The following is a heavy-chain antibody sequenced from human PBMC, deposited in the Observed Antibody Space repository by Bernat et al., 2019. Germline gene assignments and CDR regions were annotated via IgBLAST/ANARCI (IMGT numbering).Heavy chain of an antibody. Sequence: QVQLVQSGAEVKKPGASVKVSCKASGYTFTSSGISWVRQAPGLGLEWMGWISTYNGKTNYAQNLQGRVTMTTDTSTSTAYMELRSLRSDDTAVYYCARGSYYGAWKGYYYLDVWGKGTTVTVSS. J-gene: IGHJ6*03. D-gene: IGHD3-10*01. CDR3: ARGSYYGAWKGYYYLDV. V-gene: IGHV1-18*01. CDR2: ISTYNGKT. CDR1: GYTFTSSG.